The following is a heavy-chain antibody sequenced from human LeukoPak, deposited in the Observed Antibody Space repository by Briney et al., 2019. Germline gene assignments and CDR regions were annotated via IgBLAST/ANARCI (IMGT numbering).Heavy chain of an antibody. J-gene: IGHJ4*02. CDR3: ATKRYSGTNPDLDN. D-gene: IGHD1-26*01. V-gene: IGHV3-48*03. Sequence: GGSLRLSCAASGFTFSNYEMNWVRQAPGKGPEWVSYISISGSIIYYADSVKGRFTISRDNAKNSLYLQMNSLRAEDTAVYYCATKRYSGTNPDLDNWGQGTLVTVSS. CDR2: ISISGSII. CDR1: GFTFSNYE.